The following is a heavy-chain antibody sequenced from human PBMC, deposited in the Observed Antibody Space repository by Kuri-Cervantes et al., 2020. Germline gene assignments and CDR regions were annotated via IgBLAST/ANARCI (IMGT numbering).Heavy chain of an antibody. CDR3: AKGGSGTS. V-gene: IGHV3-21*01. Sequence: GGSLRLSCAASGFTFSRYGMHWVRQAPGKGLEWVSSISSSSSYIYYADSVKGRFTISRDNAKNSLYLQMNSLRAEDTAVYYCAKGGSGTSWGQGTLVTVSS. D-gene: IGHD3-16*01. J-gene: IGHJ5*02. CDR2: ISSSSSYI. CDR1: GFTFSRYG.